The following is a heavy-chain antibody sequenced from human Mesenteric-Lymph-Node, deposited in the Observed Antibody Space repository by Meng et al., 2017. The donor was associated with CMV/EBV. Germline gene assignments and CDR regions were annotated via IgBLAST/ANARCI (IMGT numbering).Heavy chain of an antibody. D-gene: IGHD5-12*01. CDR1: GGSISSSNW. CDR3: ARVGNSGSYFDY. Sequence: CAVSGGSISSSNWGSGDRQPRGRGLERMGEIYHSGSTNYKPSLKSLVTISVNNSKNQFFQKLSSVAAAETDVYYCARVGNSGSYFDYWGQGTLVTVSS. V-gene: IGHV4-4*02. J-gene: IGHJ4*02. CDR2: IYHSGST.